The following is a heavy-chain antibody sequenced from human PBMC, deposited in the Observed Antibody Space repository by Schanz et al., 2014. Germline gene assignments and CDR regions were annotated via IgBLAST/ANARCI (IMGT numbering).Heavy chain of an antibody. D-gene: IGHD3-3*01. J-gene: IGHJ5*02. Sequence: EVQLVESGGGLVQPGRSLRLSCAASGFPFNEYGMLWVRQAPGKGLEWVSSISWNSGSIDYADSVKGRFTISRDNSKNTLYLQMNSLRVEDTAVYYCARQPGRITVSGVVSNWFDPWGQGTLVTVSS. CDR2: ISWNSGSI. CDR1: GFPFNEYG. V-gene: IGHV3-9*01. CDR3: ARQPGRITVSGVVSNWFDP.